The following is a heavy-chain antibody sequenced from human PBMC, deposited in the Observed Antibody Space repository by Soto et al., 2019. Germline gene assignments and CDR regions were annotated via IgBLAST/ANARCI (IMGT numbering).Heavy chain of an antibody. D-gene: IGHD6-19*01. CDR3: ARCETQYSSGWYWS. Sequence: QVQLQQWGAGLLKPSETLSLTCAVYGGSFSGYYWSWIRQPPGKGLEWIGEINHSGSTNYNPSLQSRVTISVDTSKNQFSLKLSSVTAADTAVYYCARCETQYSSGWYWSWGQGTLVTVSS. V-gene: IGHV4-34*01. CDR1: GGSFSGYY. J-gene: IGHJ4*02. CDR2: INHSGST.